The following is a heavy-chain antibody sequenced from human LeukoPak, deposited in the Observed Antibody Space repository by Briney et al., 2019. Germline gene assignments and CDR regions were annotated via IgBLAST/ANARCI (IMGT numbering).Heavy chain of an antibody. CDR2: IKSDGITT. D-gene: IGHD3-3*01. Sequence: GGSLRLSCAVSGFTFSTYFMHWVRQAPGKGLVWVSRIKSDGITTSYADSVRGRFTISRGNAKNTLYLQMNSLGAEDTAVYYCVRDRDFRIDYWGQGTLVTVSS. V-gene: IGHV3-74*01. CDR3: VRDRDFRIDY. J-gene: IGHJ4*02. CDR1: GFTFSTYF.